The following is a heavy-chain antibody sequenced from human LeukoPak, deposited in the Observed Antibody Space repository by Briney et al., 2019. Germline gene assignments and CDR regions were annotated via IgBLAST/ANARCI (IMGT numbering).Heavy chain of an antibody. Sequence: SETLSLTCAVYGGSFSGYYWSWIRQPPGKGLEWIGEITHSGSTNYNPSLKSRVTISVDTSKNQFSLKLSSVTAADTAVYYCAKQRRPAYYYGSGSAFDIWGQGTMVTVSS. D-gene: IGHD3-10*01. J-gene: IGHJ3*02. V-gene: IGHV4-34*01. CDR2: ITHSGST. CDR3: AKQRRPAYYYGSGSAFDI. CDR1: GGSFSGYY.